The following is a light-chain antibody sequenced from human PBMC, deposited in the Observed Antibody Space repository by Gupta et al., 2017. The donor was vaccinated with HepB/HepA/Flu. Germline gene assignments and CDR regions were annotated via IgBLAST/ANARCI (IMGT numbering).Light chain of an antibody. J-gene: IGKJ2*04. Sequence: DIVMTQSPDSLAVSLGERATINCKSSQSVLYSSNNKNYLAWYQQEPGQPPKLLIYWASTRESGVPDRFNGSGSGTDFTLTISSLQAEDVAVYYCQQYYSTPPCSFGQGTKLEIK. V-gene: IGKV4-1*01. CDR2: WAS. CDR1: QSVLYSSNNKNY. CDR3: QQYYSTPPCS.